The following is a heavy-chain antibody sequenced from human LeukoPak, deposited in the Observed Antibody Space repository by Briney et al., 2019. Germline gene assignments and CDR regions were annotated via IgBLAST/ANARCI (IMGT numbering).Heavy chain of an antibody. CDR3: ATYRQVLLPFES. CDR2: IFPSGGEI. D-gene: IGHD2-8*02. CDR1: GFTFSTFA. J-gene: IGHJ4*02. Sequence: GGSLRLSCVASGFTFSTFAMIWVRQHPGKGLEWVSSIFPSGGEIHYADSVRGRFTISRDNSKSTLSLQMNSLRAEDTAIYYCATYRQVLLPFESWGQGTLVTVSS. V-gene: IGHV3-23*01.